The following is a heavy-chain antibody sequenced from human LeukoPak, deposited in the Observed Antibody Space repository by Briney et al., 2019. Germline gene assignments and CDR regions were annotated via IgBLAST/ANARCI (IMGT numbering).Heavy chain of an antibody. Sequence: SGTLSLTCAVSGGSISSSNWWSWVRQPPGKGLEWIGSIYYTGSTFYNPSLKSRVTISTDTSKNQLSLKLSSVTAADTAVYYCARHPGSHCSTATCYTGGVFDYWGQGTLVTVSS. J-gene: IGHJ4*02. CDR3: ARHPGSHCSTATCYTGGVFDY. CDR2: IYYTGST. D-gene: IGHD2-2*02. V-gene: IGHV4-4*02. CDR1: GGSISSSNW.